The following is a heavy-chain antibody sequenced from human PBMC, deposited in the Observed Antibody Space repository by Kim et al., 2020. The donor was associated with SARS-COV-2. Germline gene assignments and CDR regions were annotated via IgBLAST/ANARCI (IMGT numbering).Heavy chain of an antibody. V-gene: IGHV1-46*01. Sequence: STSYAQKFQGRVPMTRDTSKSTVYMELSSLGYEDTAVYYCARDRRGYSYVWGQGTLVTVSS. CDR3: ARDRRGYSYV. CDR2: ST. D-gene: IGHD5-18*01. J-gene: IGHJ4*02.